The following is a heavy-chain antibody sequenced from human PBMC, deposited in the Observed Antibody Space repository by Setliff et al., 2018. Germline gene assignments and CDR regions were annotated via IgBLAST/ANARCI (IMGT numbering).Heavy chain of an antibody. CDR3: ARGRSYYASGSFTKWFDY. CDR2: IFYSGDT. V-gene: IGHV4-59*02. Sequence: SETLSLTCAVSGGSVTSHYWSWIRQPPGKGLEWIGFIFYSGDTNSNPSLKSRVTMSVDTSKNQFSLKLNSVTAADTATYYCARGRSYYASGSFTKWFDYWGQGALVTVSS. CDR1: GGSVTSHY. J-gene: IGHJ4*02. D-gene: IGHD3-10*01.